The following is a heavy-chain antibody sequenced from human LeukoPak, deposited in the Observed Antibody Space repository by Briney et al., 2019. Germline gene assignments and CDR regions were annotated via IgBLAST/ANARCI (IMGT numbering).Heavy chain of an antibody. J-gene: IGHJ6*04. Sequence: GGSLRLSCTASGFTFSSYAMSWVRQAPGKGLEWVSGISGSGGTTYYADSVKGHFTIPRDNSENTLYLQMSSLRAEDTAVYYCAKFYGSHYYYYGMDVWGKGTTVTVSS. CDR3: AKFYGSHYYYYGMDV. D-gene: IGHD3-10*01. CDR1: GFTFSSYA. CDR2: ISGSGGTT. V-gene: IGHV3-23*01.